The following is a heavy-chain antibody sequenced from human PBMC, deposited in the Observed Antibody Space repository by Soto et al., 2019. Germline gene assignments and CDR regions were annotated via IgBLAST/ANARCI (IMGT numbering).Heavy chain of an antibody. V-gene: IGHV4-59*01. CDR3: AREGHYYGMDV. Sequence: PSETLSLTCTVSGGSISSYYWSWIRQPPGKGLEWIGYIYYSGSTNYNPSLKSRVTISVDTSKNQFSLKLSSVTAADTAVYYCAREGHYYGMDVWGQGTTVTVSS. CDR1: GGSISSYY. J-gene: IGHJ6*02. CDR2: IYYSGST.